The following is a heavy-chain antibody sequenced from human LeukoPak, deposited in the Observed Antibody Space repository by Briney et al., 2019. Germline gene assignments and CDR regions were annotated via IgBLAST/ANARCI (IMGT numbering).Heavy chain of an antibody. V-gene: IGHV3-53*04. Sequence: GGSLRLSCTGSGFIFSNYGMNWVRQAPGKGLEWVSVIYRGGSTYYADSVKGRFTISRHNSKNTLYLQMNSLRAEDTAMYYCARESGLLGDYWGQGTLVTVSS. CDR2: IYRGGST. J-gene: IGHJ4*02. CDR3: ARESGLLGDY. D-gene: IGHD3-22*01. CDR1: GFIFSNYG.